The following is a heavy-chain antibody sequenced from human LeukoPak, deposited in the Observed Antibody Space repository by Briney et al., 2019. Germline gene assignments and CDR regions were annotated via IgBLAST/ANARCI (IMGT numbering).Heavy chain of an antibody. Sequence: TGGSLRLSCAASGFTFSSYSMNWVRQAPGKGLEWVSSISSSSSYIYYADSVKGRFIISRDNAKNSLYLQMNSLRAEDTAVCYCARDWRAIVVVPAAPFFDYWGQGTLVTVSS. J-gene: IGHJ4*02. CDR3: ARDWRAIVVVPAAPFFDY. CDR2: ISSSSSYI. V-gene: IGHV3-21*01. CDR1: GFTFSSYS. D-gene: IGHD2-2*01.